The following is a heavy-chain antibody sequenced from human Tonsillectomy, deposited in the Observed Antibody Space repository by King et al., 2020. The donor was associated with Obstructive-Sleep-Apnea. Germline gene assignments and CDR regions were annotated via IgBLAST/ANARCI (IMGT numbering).Heavy chain of an antibody. CDR2: LSYSGST. J-gene: IGHJ6*02. Sequence: QLQESGPVLVKPSETLSLTCTVSGDSLSSTNYHWVWIRQPPGKWLEWIGSLSYSGSTNYNPSLKSRGATSADTSKNQFSLRLRSVSAADTAVYYCARRPFQLPTHYYSYGLDVWGQGTTVTVSS. D-gene: IGHD2-2*01. V-gene: IGHV4-39*07. CDR3: ARRPFQLPTHYYSYGLDV. CDR1: GDSLSSTNYH.